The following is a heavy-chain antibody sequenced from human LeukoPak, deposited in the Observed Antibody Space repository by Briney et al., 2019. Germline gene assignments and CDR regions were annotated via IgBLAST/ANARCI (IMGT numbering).Heavy chain of an antibody. CDR1: GFTFEDYT. D-gene: IGHD3-3*01. CDR2: ISRDDLST. J-gene: IGHJ6*03. Sequence: PGGSLRHSCAASGFTFEDYTMHRVPPGPGGGRGWGSHISRDDLSTYYVFSVKGRINISRDNSKNSLYLQMNSLRTEDTALYYCGKDSGSTEYDFWSGSLYNCYMDVWGKGTPVTVSS. V-gene: IGHV3-43*01. CDR3: GKDSGSTEYDFWSGSLYNCYMDV.